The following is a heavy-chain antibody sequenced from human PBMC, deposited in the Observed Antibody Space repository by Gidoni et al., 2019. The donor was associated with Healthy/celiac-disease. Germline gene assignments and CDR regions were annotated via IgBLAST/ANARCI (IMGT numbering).Heavy chain of an antibody. CDR2: FFSNDEK. V-gene: IGHV2-26*01. J-gene: IGHJ5*02. D-gene: IGHD3-3*01. CDR1: GFSLSNARMG. Sequence: QVTLKESGPVLVKPTETLTLTCTVSGFSLSNARMGVSLIRQPPGKAMEWLAHFFSNDEKSYSTSLTSRLNISKDTSKSQVVLTMTNMDPVDTATYYCAGTYYDFWSGPWWFDPWGQGTLVTVSS. CDR3: AGTYYDFWSGPWWFDP.